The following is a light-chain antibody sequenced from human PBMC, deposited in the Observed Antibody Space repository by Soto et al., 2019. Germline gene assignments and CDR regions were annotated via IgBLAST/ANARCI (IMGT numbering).Light chain of an antibody. CDR1: QDIKNY. CDR2: DAS. Sequence: DIQMTQSPSSLSASVGDRVTITCQATQDIKNYLSWYQQKPGKARKLLIYDASNLETGVPSRFIGSGSVTDFTFTITSLQPEDSARYFCQQDDGLHLTCGGGTKVEIK. V-gene: IGKV1-33*01. CDR3: QQDDGLHLT. J-gene: IGKJ4*01.